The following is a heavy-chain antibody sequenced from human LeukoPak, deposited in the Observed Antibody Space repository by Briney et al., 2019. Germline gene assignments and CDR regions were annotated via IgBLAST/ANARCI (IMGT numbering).Heavy chain of an antibody. CDR2: ISYDGSNK. J-gene: IGHJ6*02. CDR1: GFTFSSYG. D-gene: IGHD2-2*01. CDR3: AKDSYCSSTSCYSDGMDV. Sequence: PGRSLRLSCAASGFTFSSYGMHWVRQAPGKGLEWVAVISYDGSNKYYADSVKGRFVISRDNSKNTLYLQMNSLRAEDTAVYYCAKDSYCSSTSCYSDGMDVWGQGTTVTVSS. V-gene: IGHV3-30*18.